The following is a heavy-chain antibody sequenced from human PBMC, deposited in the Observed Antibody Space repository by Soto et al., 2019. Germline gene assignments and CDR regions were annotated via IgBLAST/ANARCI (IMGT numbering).Heavy chain of an antibody. CDR2: IVVGSGNT. J-gene: IGHJ4*02. Sequence: GASVKVSCKASGFTFTSSAVQWVRQARGQRLEWIGWIVVGSGNTNYAQKFQERVTITRDMSTSTAYMELSSLRSEDTAVYYCAAKTGYLYDSSGYAWGQGTLVTVSS. CDR3: AAKTGYLYDSSGYA. V-gene: IGHV1-58*01. CDR1: GFTFTSSA. D-gene: IGHD3-22*01.